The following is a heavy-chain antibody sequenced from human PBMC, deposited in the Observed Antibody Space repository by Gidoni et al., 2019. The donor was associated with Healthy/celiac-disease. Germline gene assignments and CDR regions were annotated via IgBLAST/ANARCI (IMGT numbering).Heavy chain of an antibody. V-gene: IGHV3-30-3*01. CDR2: ISYDGSNK. D-gene: IGHD5-12*01. Sequence: QVQLVESGGGVVQPGRSLRLSCAASGFTFSSYAMHWVRQAPGKGLEWVAVISYDGSNKYYADSVKGRFTISRDNSKNTLYLQMNSLRAEDTAVYYCARGPGGLRNKNPVGAFDIWGQGTMVTVSS. J-gene: IGHJ3*02. CDR1: GFTFSSYA. CDR3: ARGPGGLRNKNPVGAFDI.